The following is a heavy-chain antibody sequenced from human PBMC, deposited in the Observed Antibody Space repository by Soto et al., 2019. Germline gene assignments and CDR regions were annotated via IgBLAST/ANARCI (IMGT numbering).Heavy chain of an antibody. V-gene: IGHV4-38-2*01. CDR1: GYSISSGYY. D-gene: IGHD6-13*01. J-gene: IGHJ6*02. CDR3: ARVLGHIAAAGYFYYYYGMDV. Sequence: SETLSLTCAVSGYSISSGYYWGWIRQPPGKGLEWIGSIYHSGSTYYNPSLKSRVTISVDTSKNQFSLKLSSVTAADTAVYYCARVLGHIAAAGYFYYYYGMDVWGQGTTVTSP. CDR2: IYHSGST.